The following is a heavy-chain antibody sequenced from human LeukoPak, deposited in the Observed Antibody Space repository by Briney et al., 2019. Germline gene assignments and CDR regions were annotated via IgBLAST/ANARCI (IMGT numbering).Heavy chain of an antibody. Sequence: GGSLRLSCAASGFTFSSYAMSWVRQAPGKGLEWVSAISGSGGSTYYADSVKGRFTISRDNSKNTLYLQMSSLRGEDTAVYYCAKGHNFEVDYWGQGTLVTVSS. D-gene: IGHD1-1*01. V-gene: IGHV3-23*01. CDR3: AKGHNFEVDY. J-gene: IGHJ4*02. CDR2: ISGSGGST. CDR1: GFTFSSYA.